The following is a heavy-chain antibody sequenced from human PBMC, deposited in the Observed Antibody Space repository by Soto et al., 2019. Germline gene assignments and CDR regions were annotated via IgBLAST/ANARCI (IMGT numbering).Heavy chain of an antibody. V-gene: IGHV1-3*01. CDR2: INAGNGNT. D-gene: IGHD6-13*01. CDR3: ARDPYIAAAGNIDY. J-gene: IGHJ4*02. Sequence: VKVSCKASGYTFTSYAMHWVRQAPGQRLEWMGWINAGNGNTKYSQKFQGRVTITRDTSASTAYMELSSLRSEDTAVYYCARDPYIAAAGNIDYWGQGTLVTVSS. CDR1: GYTFTSYA.